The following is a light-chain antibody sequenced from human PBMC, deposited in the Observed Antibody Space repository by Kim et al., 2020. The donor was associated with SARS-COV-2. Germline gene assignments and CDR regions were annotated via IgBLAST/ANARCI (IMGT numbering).Light chain of an antibody. CDR2: AAD. Sequence: EIVMTQSPGTLYVSPGERATLSCRASQNIGRTLAWYQHKRGQTPRLFIYAADTRATGVPARFTASGSGTEFTLTISGLQSEDFAIYYCQQYNQWPLTGGGGTKVDIK. V-gene: IGKV3-15*01. CDR1: QNIGRT. CDR3: QQYNQWPLT. J-gene: IGKJ4*01.